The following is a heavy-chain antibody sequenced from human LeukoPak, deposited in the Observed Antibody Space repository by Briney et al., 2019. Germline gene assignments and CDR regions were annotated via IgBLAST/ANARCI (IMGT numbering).Heavy chain of an antibody. J-gene: IGHJ4*02. CDR2: ISSSSSYI. V-gene: IGHV3-21*01. Sequence: GGSLRLSCAASGFTFSSYSMNWVRQAPGKGLEWVSPISSSSSYIYYADSVKGRFTISRDNAKNSLYLQMNSLRAEDTAVYYCAREVEYSSSSDYFDYWGQGTLVTVSS. CDR3: AREVEYSSSSDYFDY. D-gene: IGHD6-6*01. CDR1: GFTFSSYS.